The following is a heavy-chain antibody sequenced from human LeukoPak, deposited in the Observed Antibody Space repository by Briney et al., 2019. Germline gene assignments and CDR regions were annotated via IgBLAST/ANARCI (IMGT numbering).Heavy chain of an antibody. D-gene: IGHD3-22*01. CDR2: IIPIFGTA. V-gene: IGHV1-69*05. Sequence: SVKVSCKASGGTFSSYAISWVRQAPGQGLEWMGRIIPIFGTANYAQKFQGRVTITTDESTSTAYVELSSLRSEDTAVYYCARDRLPGYYDSSGSRAFDIWGQGTMVTVSS. CDR3: ARDRLPGYYDSSGSRAFDI. CDR1: GGTFSSYA. J-gene: IGHJ3*02.